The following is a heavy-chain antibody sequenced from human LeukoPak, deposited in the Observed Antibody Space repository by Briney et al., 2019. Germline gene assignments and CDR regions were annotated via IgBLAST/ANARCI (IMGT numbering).Heavy chain of an antibody. CDR2: IIPIFGTA. J-gene: IGHJ5*02. CDR3: ARDWGKGYYAFDP. V-gene: IGHV1-69*06. CDR1: GGTFSSYA. D-gene: IGHD3-22*01. Sequence: SVKVSCKASGGTFSSYAISWVRQAPGQGLEWMGGIIPIFGTANYAQKFQGRVTITADKSTSTAYMELSSLRSEDTAVYYCARDWGKGYYAFDPWGQGTLVTVSS.